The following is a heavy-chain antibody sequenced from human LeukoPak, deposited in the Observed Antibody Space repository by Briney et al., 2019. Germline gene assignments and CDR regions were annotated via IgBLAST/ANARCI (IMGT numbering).Heavy chain of an antibody. CDR2: IYFSGST. D-gene: IGHD6-19*01. J-gene: IGHJ4*02. CDR1: GGSISSGGYY. V-gene: IGHV4-31*11. Sequence: SETLSLTCAVSGGSISSGGYYWSWIRQHPGKGLEWIGYIYFSGSTYYNPSLKSRVSMSVDTSKNQLSLKLRSVTAADTAVYYCARESMKGVAGTHLLFDYWGQGTLVTVSS. CDR3: ARESMKGVAGTHLLFDY.